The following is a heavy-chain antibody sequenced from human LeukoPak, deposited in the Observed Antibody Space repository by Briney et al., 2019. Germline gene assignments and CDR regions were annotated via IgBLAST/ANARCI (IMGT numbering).Heavy chain of an antibody. CDR2: IHNSGST. V-gene: IGHV4-59*01. Sequence: SETLSLTCTVSGGSISNFYWSWIRQPPGKGLEWIGYIHNSGSTKYNPSLKSRVTISVVTAKNQFSLKVSSVTAADTAVYYCARSPYYDSSGVNFDYWGQGTLVTVSS. D-gene: IGHD3-22*01. CDR1: GGSISNFY. CDR3: ARSPYYDSSGVNFDY. J-gene: IGHJ4*02.